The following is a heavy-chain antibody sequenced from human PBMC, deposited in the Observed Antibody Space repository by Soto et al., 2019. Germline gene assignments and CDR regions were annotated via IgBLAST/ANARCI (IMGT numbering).Heavy chain of an antibody. CDR1: GFTFSSYG. J-gene: IGHJ6*02. Sequence: GWSLRLSCAASGFTFSSYGMHWVRQAPGKGLEWVAVISYDGSNKYYADSVKGRFTISRDNSKNTLYLQMNSLRAEDTAVYYCANREVHTAMPHKYYYGMDVWGQGTTVTVS. CDR2: ISYDGSNK. D-gene: IGHD5-18*01. CDR3: ANREVHTAMPHKYYYGMDV. V-gene: IGHV3-30*18.